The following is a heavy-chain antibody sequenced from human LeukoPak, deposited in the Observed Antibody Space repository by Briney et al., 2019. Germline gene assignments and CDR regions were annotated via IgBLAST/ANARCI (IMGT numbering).Heavy chain of an antibody. CDR2: ITPIFGTP. V-gene: IGHV1-69*13. CDR1: GDTFSSYD. J-gene: IGHJ4*02. CDR3: ARGWLAETTVVTPYNY. Sequence: SVKVSCKASGDTFSSYDISWVRQAPGQGLEWMGGITPIFGTPNYAQKFQGGVTITADESTSTAYMELSSLRSEDTAVYYCARGWLAETTVVTPYNYWGQGTLVTVSS. D-gene: IGHD4-23*01.